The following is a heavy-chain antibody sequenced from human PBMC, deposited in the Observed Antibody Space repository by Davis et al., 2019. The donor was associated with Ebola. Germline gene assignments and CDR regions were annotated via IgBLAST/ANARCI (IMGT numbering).Heavy chain of an antibody. Sequence: GESLKISCAASGFTFSTYAMHWVRQAPGKGLEYVSAISSNGGSTYYADSVKGRFTISRDNSKNTLYLQMNSLRAEDTAVYYCARNYSDYWVDYWGQGTLVTVSS. CDR2: ISSNGGST. D-gene: IGHD4-11*01. V-gene: IGHV3-64*04. J-gene: IGHJ4*02. CDR3: ARNYSDYWVDY. CDR1: GFTFSTYA.